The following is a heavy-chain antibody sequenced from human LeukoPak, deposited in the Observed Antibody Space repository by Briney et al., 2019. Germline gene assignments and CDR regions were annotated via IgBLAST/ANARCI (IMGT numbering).Heavy chain of an antibody. V-gene: IGHV4-34*01. CDR1: GFTFSSYA. Sequence: PGGSLRLSCAASGFTFSSYAMSWVRQPPGKGLEWIGEINHSGSTNYNPSLKSRVTISVDTSKNQFSLKLSSVTAADTAVYYCARGGIAVAGTSRYYFDYWGQGTLVTVSS. CDR3: ARGGIAVAGTSRYYFDY. D-gene: IGHD6-19*01. J-gene: IGHJ4*02. CDR2: INHSGST.